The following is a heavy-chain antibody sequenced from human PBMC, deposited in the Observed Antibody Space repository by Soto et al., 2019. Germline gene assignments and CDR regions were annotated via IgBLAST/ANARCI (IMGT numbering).Heavy chain of an antibody. Sequence: QLQLQESGPGLVKPSETLSLTCTVSGGSISSSSYYWGWIRQPPGKGLEWIGSIYYSGSTYYNPSLKRRVTISVDTSKNQFSLKLSSVTAADTAVYYCARNPPSYYDFWSGYYPGAFDIWGQGTMVTVSS. V-gene: IGHV4-39*01. D-gene: IGHD3-3*01. J-gene: IGHJ3*02. CDR2: IYYSGST. CDR3: ARNPPSYYDFWSGYYPGAFDI. CDR1: GGSISSSSYY.